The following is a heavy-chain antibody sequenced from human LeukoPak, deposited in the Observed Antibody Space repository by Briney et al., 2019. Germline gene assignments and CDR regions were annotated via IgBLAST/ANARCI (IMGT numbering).Heavy chain of an antibody. CDR2: INTNTGNP. V-gene: IGHV7-4-1*02. D-gene: IGHD2-15*01. CDR1: GYTFTSYA. J-gene: IGHJ5*02. Sequence: ASVKVSCKASGYTFTSYAMNWVRQAPGQGLEWMGWINTNTGNPTYAQGFTGRFVFSLDTSVSTAYLQISSLKAEDTAVYYCARDSDIVVVVAATGMNWFDPWGQGTLVTVSS. CDR3: ARDSDIVVVVAATGMNWFDP.